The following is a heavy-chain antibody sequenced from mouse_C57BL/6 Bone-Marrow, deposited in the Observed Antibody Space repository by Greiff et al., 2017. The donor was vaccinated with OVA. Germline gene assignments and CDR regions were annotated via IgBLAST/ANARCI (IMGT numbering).Heavy chain of an antibody. Sequence: QVQLQQSGAELVKPGASVKLSCTASGYTFTSYWMHWVKQRPGHGLAWIGMIHPNSGSTNYTEKLKSQATLTVDHSSSTAYMQLSSLTSEDSAVYDGARAPSFYYGNSYYFDYWGQGTTLTVAS. CDR2: IHPNSGST. J-gene: IGHJ2*01. V-gene: IGHV1-64*01. CDR1: GYTFTSYW. D-gene: IGHD2-1*01. CDR3: ARAPSFYYGNSYYFDY.